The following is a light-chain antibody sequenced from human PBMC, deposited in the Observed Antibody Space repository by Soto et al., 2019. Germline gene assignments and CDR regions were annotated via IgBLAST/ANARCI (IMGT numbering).Light chain of an antibody. CDR2: EVN. J-gene: IGLJ1*01. CDR1: SSDVGGSNH. V-gene: IGLV2-14*01. Sequence: QSVLTQPASVSGSPGQSITISCTGTSSDVGGSNHVSWYQHHPGKAPKVIIYEVNFRPSGVSNRFSGSKSGYTASLTISGLQAEDEADYYCASYTRGGTYVFGTGTKVTVL. CDR3: ASYTRGGTYV.